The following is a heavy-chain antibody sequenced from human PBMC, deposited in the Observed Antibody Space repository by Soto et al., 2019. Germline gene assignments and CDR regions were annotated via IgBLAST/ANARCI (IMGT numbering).Heavy chain of an antibody. D-gene: IGHD6-6*01. CDR3: VRESVASGPNYFDT. V-gene: IGHV4-4*02. CDR1: GGSITGSDW. CDR2: IFHSGNT. J-gene: IGHJ5*02. Sequence: SETLSLTCVVSGGSITGSDWWTWVRQSPEKGLEWIGEIFHSGNTNYSPSLKSRVTISLDKSANQFSLKVNSVTAADTAVYYCVRESVASGPNYFDTWGPGTLVTVSS.